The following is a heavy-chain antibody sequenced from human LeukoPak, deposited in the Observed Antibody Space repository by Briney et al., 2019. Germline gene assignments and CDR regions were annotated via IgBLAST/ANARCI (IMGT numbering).Heavy chain of an antibody. Sequence: GGSLRLSCAASGFTFSSYGMDWVRQAPGKRLEWVSYISSRSDSIYYADSVKGRFAISRDNAENSLYLQMNSLRDEDTAVYYCARAMRSGYDYWGQGTLVTVSS. CDR1: GFTFSSYG. D-gene: IGHD5-12*01. J-gene: IGHJ4*02. CDR3: ARAMRSGYDY. CDR2: ISSRSDSI. V-gene: IGHV3-48*02.